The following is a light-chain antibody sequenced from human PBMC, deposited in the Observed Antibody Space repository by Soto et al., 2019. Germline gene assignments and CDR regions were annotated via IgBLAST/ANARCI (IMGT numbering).Light chain of an antibody. CDR1: SSNIGNNY. CDR3: GTWDSSLSVGVGWV. J-gene: IGLJ3*02. V-gene: IGLV1-51*02. CDR2: ENN. Sequence: QSVLTQPPSVSAAPGQKVTISCSGSSSNIGNNYVSWYQQLPGTAPKLLIYENNKRPSGIPDRFSGSKSGTSATLGITGLQTGDEADYYCGTWDSSLSVGVGWVFGGGTQLTVL.